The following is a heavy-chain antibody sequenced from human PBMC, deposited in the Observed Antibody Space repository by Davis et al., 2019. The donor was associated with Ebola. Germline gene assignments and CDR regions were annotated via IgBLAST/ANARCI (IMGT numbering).Heavy chain of an antibody. J-gene: IGHJ4*02. CDR3: AEGGTNNFLGAN. Sequence: GESLKISCAASGFTFSNYAMSWVRQAPGEGLEWVSGISASGADIKYADSVKGRFSISRDNSKNTLYLQMDSLRAEDTAVFYCAEGGTNNFLGANWGQGTLVTVPS. D-gene: IGHD2-8*01. CDR1: GFTFSNYA. CDR2: ISASGADI. V-gene: IGHV3-23*01.